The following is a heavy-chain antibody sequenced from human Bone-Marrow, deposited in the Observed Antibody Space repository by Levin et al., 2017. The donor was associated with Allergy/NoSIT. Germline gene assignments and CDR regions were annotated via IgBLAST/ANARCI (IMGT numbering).Heavy chain of an antibody. CDR2: ISGGSSRI. J-gene: IGHJ6*02. V-gene: IGHV3-21*06. D-gene: IGHD3-16*01. CDR1: GLSFSNYD. CDR3: ARCAMFDYDGSDFDYFYYGMDV. Sequence: GGSLRLSCAASGLSFSNYDMNWVRQAPGKGLEWVSSISGGSSRIYYADSVKGRFTISRDNAKNSLYLQMNSLRVEDTAVYYCARCAMFDYDGSDFDYFYYGMDVWGQGTTVTVSS.